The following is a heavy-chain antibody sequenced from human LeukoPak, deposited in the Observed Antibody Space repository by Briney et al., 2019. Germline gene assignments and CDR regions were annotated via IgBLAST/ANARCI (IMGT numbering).Heavy chain of an antibody. Sequence: ASVKVSCKASGYTFTSYGISWVRQAPGQGLEWMGWISAYNGSTNYAQKFQGRVTMTTDTSTSTAYMELRSLRSDDTAEYYCARSAVVVITTYYYYGMDVWGQGTTVTVSS. CDR3: ARSAVVVITTYYYYGMDV. D-gene: IGHD3-22*01. V-gene: IGHV1-18*01. J-gene: IGHJ6*02. CDR2: ISAYNGST. CDR1: GYTFTSYG.